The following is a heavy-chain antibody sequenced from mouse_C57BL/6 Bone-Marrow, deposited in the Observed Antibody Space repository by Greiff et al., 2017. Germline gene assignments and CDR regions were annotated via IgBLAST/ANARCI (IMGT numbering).Heavy chain of an antibody. CDR2: IDPENGDT. Sequence: VQLQQSGAELVRPGASVKLSCTASGFNFTDDYMHWVKQRPEQGLEWIGWIDPENGDTEYTSKFQGKATITADTSSNTAYLQLSSLTSEDTAVYYCTTDFDYWGQGTALTVSS. CDR3: TTDFDY. CDR1: GFNFTDDY. V-gene: IGHV14-4*01. J-gene: IGHJ2*01.